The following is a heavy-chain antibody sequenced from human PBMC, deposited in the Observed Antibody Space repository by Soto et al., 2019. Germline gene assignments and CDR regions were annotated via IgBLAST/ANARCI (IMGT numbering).Heavy chain of an antibody. J-gene: IGHJ2*01. CDR1: GFNFDDYA. D-gene: IGHD2-21*02. V-gene: IGHV3-9*01. CDR3: AKDRNSDCWRYLEL. Sequence: EVQLVESGGGLVQPGRSLRLSCAASGFNFDDYAMHWVRQAPGKGLEWVSGISGNSGNIGNADSVRGRFTISRDNAKNSLYLQMNSLRAEDTALYYCAKDRNSDCWRYLELWGRGTMVTVSS. CDR2: ISGNSGNI.